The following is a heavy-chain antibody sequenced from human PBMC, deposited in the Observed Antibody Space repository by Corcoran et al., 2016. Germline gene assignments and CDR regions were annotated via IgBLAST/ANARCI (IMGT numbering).Heavy chain of an antibody. CDR2: ISNTGGTI. D-gene: IGHD3-3*01. CDR3: ARVVGSGSSYWDIDL. J-gene: IGHJ2*01. V-gene: IGHV3-11*04. Sequence: QVQLAESGGGLVKPGGSLRLSCGASGFTFSDYYMTWIRQAPGKGLEWVSHISNTGGTIYYADSVKGRFTISRDNAKSSLYLQMNSLRGEYTAVYYGARVVGSGSSYWDIDLWGRGTQVTV. CDR1: GFTFSDYY.